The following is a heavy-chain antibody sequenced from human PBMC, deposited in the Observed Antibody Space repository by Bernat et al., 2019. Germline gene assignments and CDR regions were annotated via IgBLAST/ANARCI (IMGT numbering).Heavy chain of an antibody. CDR2: IYYSGST. CDR3: ARQISGVYYDSSGYYMDI. CDR1: GGSISSSSYY. V-gene: IGHV4-39*01. D-gene: IGHD3-22*01. Sequence: QLQLQESGPGLVKPSETLSLTCTVSGGSISSSSYYWGWIRQPPGKGLEWIGSIYYSGSTYYNPSLKSGVTISVDTSKNQFSLKLSSVTAADTAVYYCARQISGVYYDSSGYYMDIWGQGTMVTVSS. J-gene: IGHJ3*02.